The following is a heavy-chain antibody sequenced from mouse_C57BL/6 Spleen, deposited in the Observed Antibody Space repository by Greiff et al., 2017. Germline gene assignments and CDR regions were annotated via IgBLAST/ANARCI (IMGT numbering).Heavy chain of an antibody. J-gene: IGHJ2*01. CDR2: IYPGNSDT. Sequence: VQLQQSGTVLARPGASVKMSCKTSGYTFTSYWMHWVKQRPGQGLEWIGAIYPGNSDTSYNQKFKGKAKLTAVTSASTAYMELSSLTNEDSAVYYCTSEDDYDGVYFDYWGQGTTLTVSS. V-gene: IGHV1-5*01. D-gene: IGHD2-4*01. CDR1: GYTFTSYW. CDR3: TSEDDYDGVYFDY.